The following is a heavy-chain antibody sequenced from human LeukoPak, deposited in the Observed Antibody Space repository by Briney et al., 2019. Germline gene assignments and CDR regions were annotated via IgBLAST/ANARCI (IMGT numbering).Heavy chain of an antibody. CDR1: GFTFRSYS. V-gene: IGHV3-21*01. J-gene: IGHJ6*02. Sequence: GGSLRLSCAASGFTFRSYSMNWVRQAPGKGLEWVSSISSSSSYIYYAESVKGRFTISRDNAKNSLYLQMNSLSAEDTAVYYCARFRCSGGSCYEPYYYYYGMDVWGQGTTVTVSS. CDR3: ARFRCSGGSCYEPYYYYYGMDV. CDR2: ISSSSSYI. D-gene: IGHD2-15*01.